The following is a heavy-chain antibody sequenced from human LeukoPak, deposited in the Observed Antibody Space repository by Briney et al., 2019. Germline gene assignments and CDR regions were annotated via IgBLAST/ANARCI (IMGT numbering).Heavy chain of an antibody. Sequence: PSETLSLTCTVSGGSISSYYWSWIRQPPGKGLEWIGYIYYSGSTNYNPSLKSRVTISVDTSKNQFSLKLSSVTAADTAVYYCARLYSGYDYWYFDYWGQGTLVTVSS. CDR2: IYYSGST. CDR1: GGSISSYY. V-gene: IGHV4-59*01. CDR3: ARLYSGYDYWYFDY. J-gene: IGHJ4*02. D-gene: IGHD5-12*01.